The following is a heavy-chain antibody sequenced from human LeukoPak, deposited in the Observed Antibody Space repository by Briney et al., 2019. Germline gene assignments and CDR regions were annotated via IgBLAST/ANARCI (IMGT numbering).Heavy chain of an antibody. CDR2: IKLDGSEK. V-gene: IGHV3-7*01. Sequence: GGSLRLSCAASGFTFSSYWMSWVRQAPGKGLEWVANIKLDGSEKYYVDSVKGRFTISRDNAKNSLYLQMNSLRAEDTAVYYCARAAEGGDYEIDYWGQGTLVTVSS. CDR1: GFTFSSYW. CDR3: ARAAEGGDYEIDY. D-gene: IGHD4-17*01. J-gene: IGHJ4*02.